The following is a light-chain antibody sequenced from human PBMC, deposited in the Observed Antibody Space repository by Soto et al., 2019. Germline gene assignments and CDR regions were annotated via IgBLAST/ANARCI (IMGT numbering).Light chain of an antibody. CDR1: QSISNY. CDR2: IAS. V-gene: IGKV1-39*01. CDR3: KQSSSTPDT. Sequence: DIHITQSPSSLSASVGYRVTITCRASQSISNYLNWYQQKPGKAPNLLIYIASNLHSGVPSRFSGSGSGKDFTLTISSLQPEDFATYYCKQSSSTPDTFGQGTKVDIX. J-gene: IGKJ2*01.